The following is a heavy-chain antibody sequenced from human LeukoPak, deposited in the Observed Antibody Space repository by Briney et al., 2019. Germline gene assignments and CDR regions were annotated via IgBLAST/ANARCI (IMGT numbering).Heavy chain of an antibody. D-gene: IGHD2-15*01. Sequence: PGGSLRLSCAASGFPFSSYWMHWVRQVPGKGLVWVSRINGDGSSTSYADSVKGRFTISRDNSKNTLYLQMNSLRAEDTAVYYCARSCSGGSCPIYQYYYGMDVWGQGTTVTVSS. CDR2: INGDGSST. J-gene: IGHJ6*02. CDR1: GFPFSSYW. V-gene: IGHV3-74*01. CDR3: ARSCSGGSCPIYQYYYGMDV.